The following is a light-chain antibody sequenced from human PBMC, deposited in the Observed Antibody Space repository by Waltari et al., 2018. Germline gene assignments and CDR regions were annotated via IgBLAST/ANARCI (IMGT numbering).Light chain of an antibody. J-gene: IGKJ1*01. CDR3: QHYNNWPPDPT. V-gene: IGKV3D-15*01. Sequence: IVMTQSPATLSVFPGERATLSCRASQSISRNLAWYQQKPGQTTRLLIDGASTRATGIPDRFTGIESGIEFTLTINSLQSEDFAVYYCQHYNNWPPDPTFGQGTKVEIK. CDR1: QSISRN. CDR2: GAS.